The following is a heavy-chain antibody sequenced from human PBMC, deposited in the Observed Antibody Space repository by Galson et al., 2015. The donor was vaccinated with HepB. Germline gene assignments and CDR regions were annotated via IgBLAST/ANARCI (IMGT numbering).Heavy chain of an antibody. J-gene: IGHJ6*02. D-gene: IGHD3-10*02. Sequence: SLRLSCAPSAFTFRAYGMHWVRQAPGRGLEWVAFIWYDGSQRYYGDFVKGRFTISRDNSKNTLYLQMNSLRAEDTAVYYCARDVYRWELLCSGEPSLPSSSYHYYGMDVWGQGTTVTVSS. V-gene: IGHV3-33*01. CDR3: ARDVYRWELLCSGEPSLPSSSYHYYGMDV. CDR2: IWYDGSQR. CDR1: AFTFRAYG.